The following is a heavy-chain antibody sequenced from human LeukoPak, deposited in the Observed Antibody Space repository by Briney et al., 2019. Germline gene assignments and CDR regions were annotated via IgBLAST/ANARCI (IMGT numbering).Heavy chain of an antibody. CDR2: IYYSGST. Sequence: KPPETLSPTCTVSGGSISSYYWSWIRQPPGKGLEWIGYIYYSGSTNYNPSLKSRVTISVDTSKNQFSLKLSSVTAADTAVYYCARVMDCSSTSCYSPYYYGMDVWGQGTTVTVSS. D-gene: IGHD2-2*01. J-gene: IGHJ6*02. V-gene: IGHV4-59*01. CDR1: GGSISSYY. CDR3: ARVMDCSSTSCYSPYYYGMDV.